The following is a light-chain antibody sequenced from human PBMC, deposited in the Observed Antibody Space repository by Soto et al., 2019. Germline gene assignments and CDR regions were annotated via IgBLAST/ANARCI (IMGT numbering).Light chain of an antibody. CDR2: AAS. V-gene: IGKV1-39*01. Sequence: DIQMTQSPSSLSASVGDRVTITCRASQSISSYLNWYQQKPGKAPKLLIYAASSLQSGVPSRFSGSGSGTDFTLTISSLPPEDFATYYCQQSYSTPPGYTSGQGTKLEIK. CDR1: QSISSY. CDR3: QQSYSTPPGYT. J-gene: IGKJ2*01.